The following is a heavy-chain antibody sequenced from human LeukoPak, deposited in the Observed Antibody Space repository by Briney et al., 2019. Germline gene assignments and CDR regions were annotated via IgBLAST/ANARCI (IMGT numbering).Heavy chain of an antibody. V-gene: IGHV4-4*02. J-gene: IGHJ4*02. CDR3: ATTFNWAFDY. CDR2: IFHSGST. CDR1: GGSISSSNW. Sequence: PSETLSLTCAVSGGSISSSNWWGWVRQPPGKGLEFIGEIFHSGSTNYNPSLKSRVTLSVDKSKNQFSLKLTSVTAADTAVYYCATTFNWAFDYWGQGTLVTVSS. D-gene: IGHD7-27*01.